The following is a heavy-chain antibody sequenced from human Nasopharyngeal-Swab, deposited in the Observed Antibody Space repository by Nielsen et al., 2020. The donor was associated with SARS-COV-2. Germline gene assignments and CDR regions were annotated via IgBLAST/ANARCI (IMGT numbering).Heavy chain of an antibody. CDR2: ISGSGGST. CDR1: GFTFSSYA. J-gene: IGHJ6*03. Sequence: GGSLRLSCAASGFTFSSYAMSWVRQALGKGLEWVSAISGSGGSTYYADSVKGRFTISRDNSKSTLYLQMNSLRADDTAVYYCAKEATLGGVGDYYYMDVWGKGTTVTVSS. CDR3: AKEATLGGVGDYYYMDV. D-gene: IGHD3-16*01. V-gene: IGHV3-23*01.